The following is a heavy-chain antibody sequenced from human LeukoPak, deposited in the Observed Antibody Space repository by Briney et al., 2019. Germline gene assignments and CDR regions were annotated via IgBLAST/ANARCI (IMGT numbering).Heavy chain of an antibody. V-gene: IGHV3-23*01. D-gene: IGHD3/OR15-3a*01. CDR1: GITLSNYG. CDR2: ISDSGGST. Sequence: GGSLRLSCAVSGITLSNYGMSWVRQAPGKGLEWVAGISDSGGSTKYADSVKGRSTISRDNPKNTLFLQMNSLRADDTAVYFCAKRGVVIRVFLVGFHKEAYYFESWGQGALVTVSS. CDR3: AKRGVVIRVFLVGFHKEAYYFES. J-gene: IGHJ4*02.